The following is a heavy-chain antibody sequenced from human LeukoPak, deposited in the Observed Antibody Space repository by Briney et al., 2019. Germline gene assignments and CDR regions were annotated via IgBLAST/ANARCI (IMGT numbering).Heavy chain of an antibody. V-gene: IGHV3-74*01. D-gene: IGHD1-26*01. CDR2: ISTDGSTI. J-gene: IGHJ4*01. Sequence: GESQRLSCAASGFTFSNYWMHWVRQAPGKGLLWVSRISTDGSTIHYADSVKGRFTISRDNAKNTLFLQMNSLRAEDTAVYYCVSTSYSGSKGDYWGQGALVTVSS. CDR1: GFTFSNYW. CDR3: VSTSYSGSKGDY.